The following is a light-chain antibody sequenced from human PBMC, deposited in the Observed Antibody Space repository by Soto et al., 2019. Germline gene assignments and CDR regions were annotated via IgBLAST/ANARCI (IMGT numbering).Light chain of an antibody. CDR2: SNN. CDR3: AAWDDNLSGWV. Sequence: QSVLTQPPSASSTPGQTVTISCSGSTSNIGSNYVYWYQQLPGAAPRLLMYSNNQRPSGVPGRFSVSKSGTSASLAISGLRSEDEADYYCAAWDDNLSGWVFGGGTKLTVL. V-gene: IGLV1-47*02. J-gene: IGLJ3*02. CDR1: TSNIGSNY.